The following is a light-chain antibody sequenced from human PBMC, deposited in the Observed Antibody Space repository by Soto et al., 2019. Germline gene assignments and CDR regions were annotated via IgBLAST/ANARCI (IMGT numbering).Light chain of an antibody. J-gene: IGKJ4*01. V-gene: IGKV3-20*01. CDR3: KQYASSSPLT. CDR2: GAS. CDR1: QILSPTY. Sequence: EIVLTQSLGTLSLSPGEGATLSCRASQILSPTYLAWYQQRPGQAPRLLIYGASTRATGIPDRFSGSGSGTDFTLTISRLEPEDFALYYCKQYASSSPLTFGGGTKVDIK.